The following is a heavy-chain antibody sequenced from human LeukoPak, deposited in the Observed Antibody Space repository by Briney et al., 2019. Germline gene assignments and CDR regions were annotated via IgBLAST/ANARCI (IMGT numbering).Heavy chain of an antibody. CDR1: TSTFTAYN. Sequence: ASVKVSCKASTSTFTAYNIHWVRQAPGQGLEWMGWINPNSGGTKYAQKFQGRVTMTRDTSINSAYMELSRLRSDDTAIYYCARDWDWNNYFDYWGQGTLVTVSS. V-gene: IGHV1-2*02. D-gene: IGHD1/OR15-1a*01. CDR2: INPNSGGT. CDR3: ARDWDWNNYFDY. J-gene: IGHJ4*02.